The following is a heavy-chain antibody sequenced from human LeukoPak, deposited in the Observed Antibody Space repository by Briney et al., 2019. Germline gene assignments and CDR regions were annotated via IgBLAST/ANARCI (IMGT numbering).Heavy chain of an antibody. Sequence: GASVKVSCKASGYTFTGYYMHWVRQAPGQGLEWMGWINPNSGGTNYAQKFQGRVTMTRDTSISTAYMELSRLRSDDTAVYYCARVLWFGELLCWGPFDYWGQGTLVTVSS. D-gene: IGHD3-10*01. V-gene: IGHV1-2*02. CDR2: INPNSGGT. J-gene: IGHJ4*02. CDR1: GYTFTGYY. CDR3: ARVLWFGELLCWGPFDY.